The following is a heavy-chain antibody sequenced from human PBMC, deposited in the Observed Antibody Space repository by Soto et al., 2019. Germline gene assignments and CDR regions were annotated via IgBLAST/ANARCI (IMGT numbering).Heavy chain of an antibody. J-gene: IGHJ5*02. CDR1: GYTFTTYA. Sequence: QVQLVQSGAEVKKPGASVKVSCKASGYTFTTYAMHWVRQAPGQRLEWMGWINAGNGNTKYSQKLQGRVTITRDTSASTAYMELSSLRSEDTAVYYCARAPLVNWFDPWGQGTLVTVSS. CDR2: INAGNGNT. D-gene: IGHD3-10*01. V-gene: IGHV1-3*01. CDR3: ARAPLVNWFDP.